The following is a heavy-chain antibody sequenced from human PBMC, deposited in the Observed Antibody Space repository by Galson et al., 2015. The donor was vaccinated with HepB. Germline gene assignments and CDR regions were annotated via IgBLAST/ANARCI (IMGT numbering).Heavy chain of an antibody. Sequence: SLRLSCAASGFTFSGSAMHWVRQASGKGLEWVGRIKSKTTSYATAYVAAVKGRFTIARDDSKNTVYLQMNSLKTEDTAVYYCTRRPYDSSGYSPEYDYWGQGTLVTVSS. D-gene: IGHD3-22*01. CDR2: IKSKTTSYAT. CDR1: GFTFSGSA. CDR3: TRRPYDSSGYSPEYDY. J-gene: IGHJ4*02. V-gene: IGHV3-73*01.